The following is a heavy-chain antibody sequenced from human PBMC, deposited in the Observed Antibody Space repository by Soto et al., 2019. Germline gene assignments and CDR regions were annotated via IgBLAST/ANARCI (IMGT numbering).Heavy chain of an antibody. D-gene: IGHD6-19*01. CDR1: GYTFSGFY. CDR3: ASAAVTGTAGLDF. CDR2: INPNSGGT. V-gene: IGHV1-2*02. Sequence: ASVKVSCKASGYTFSGFYMHWVRQAPGQGLEWMGWINPNSGGTKSAEKFQGRVTMTRDTSISTAYVELSRLTSDDTAVYYCASAAVTGTAGLDFWGQGTQVTV. J-gene: IGHJ4*02.